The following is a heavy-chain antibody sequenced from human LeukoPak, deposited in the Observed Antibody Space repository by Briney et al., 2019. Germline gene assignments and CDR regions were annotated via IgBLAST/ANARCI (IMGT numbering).Heavy chain of an antibody. J-gene: IGHJ4*02. CDR3: ARGLDDSWPFWSLNYFDY. Sequence: SETLSLTCAVYVGSFSGYYWSWIRQPPGKGLEWIGEINHSGSTNYNPSLKSRVTISVDTSKNQFSLKLSSVTAADTAVYYCARGLDDSWPFWSLNYFDYWGQGTLVTVSS. CDR1: VGSFSGYY. D-gene: IGHD3-3*01. CDR2: INHSGST. V-gene: IGHV4-34*01.